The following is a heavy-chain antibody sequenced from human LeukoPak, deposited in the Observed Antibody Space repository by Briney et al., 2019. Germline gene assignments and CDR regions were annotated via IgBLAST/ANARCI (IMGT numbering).Heavy chain of an antibody. CDR2: IYYSGST. CDR3: ARESIAVAGIGAFDI. Sequence: PSETLSLTCTVSGGSISGYYWSWIRQPPGKGLEWIGYIYYSGSTNYNPSLKSRVTISVDTSKNQFSLKLSSVTAADTAVYYCARESIAVAGIGAFDICGQGTMVTVSS. V-gene: IGHV4-59*01. J-gene: IGHJ3*02. CDR1: GGSISGYY. D-gene: IGHD6-19*01.